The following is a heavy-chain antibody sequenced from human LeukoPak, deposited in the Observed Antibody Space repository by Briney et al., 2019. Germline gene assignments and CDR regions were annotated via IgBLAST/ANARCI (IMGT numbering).Heavy chain of an antibody. V-gene: IGHV4-61*02. CDR3: ARHAPYVRGAVSPTFDY. J-gene: IGHJ4*02. CDR2: IYTSGST. D-gene: IGHD3-10*01. CDR1: GGSTSSGSYY. Sequence: SETLSLTCTVSGGSTSSGSYYWSWIRQPAGKGLEWIGRIYTSGSTNYNPSLKSRVTISVDTSKNQFSLKLSSVTAADTAVYYCARHAPYVRGAVSPTFDYWGQGTLVTVSS.